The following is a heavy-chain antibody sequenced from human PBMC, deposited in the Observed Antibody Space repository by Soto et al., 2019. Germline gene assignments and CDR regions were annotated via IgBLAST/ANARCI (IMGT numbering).Heavy chain of an antibody. CDR2: INDSGGST. V-gene: IGHV3-23*01. J-gene: IGHJ4*02. CDR3: AKDGQWSGGSFDY. Sequence: GGSLRLSCAASRFTFSNYAMNWVRQAPGKGLVWVSAINDSGGSTYYADSVKGRFTISRDNSKNMMYLQMNSLRAEDTAIYYCAKDGQWSGGSFDYWGQGTLVTVSS. CDR1: RFTFSNYA. D-gene: IGHD6-19*01.